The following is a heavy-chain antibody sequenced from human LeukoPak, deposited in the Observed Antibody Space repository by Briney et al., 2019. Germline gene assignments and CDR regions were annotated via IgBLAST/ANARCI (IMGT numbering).Heavy chain of an antibody. V-gene: IGHV3-13*01. CDR3: ARDPNGSGYYRPYYFDY. CDR1: GFTLSSYD. J-gene: IGHJ4*02. CDR2: IGTAGDT. D-gene: IGHD3-22*01. Sequence: GGSLRLSCAASGFTLSSYDMHWVRQATGKGLEWVSAIGTAGDTYYPGSVKGRFTISRENAKNSLYLQMNSLRAGDTAVYYCARDPNGSGYYRPYYFDYWGQGTLVTVSS.